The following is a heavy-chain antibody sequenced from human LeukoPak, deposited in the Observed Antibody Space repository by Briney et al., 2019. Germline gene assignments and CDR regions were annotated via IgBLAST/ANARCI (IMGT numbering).Heavy chain of an antibody. CDR1: GFTFSSYW. V-gene: IGHV3-74*01. Sequence: GSLRLSCAASGFTFSSYWMHWVRQAPGKGLVWVSRINSDGSSTSYADSVKGRFTISRDNAKNTLYLQMNSLRAEDTAVYYCARKDDSSGQEDYWGQGTLVTVSS. J-gene: IGHJ4*02. CDR2: INSDGSST. CDR3: ARKDDSSGQEDY. D-gene: IGHD3-22*01.